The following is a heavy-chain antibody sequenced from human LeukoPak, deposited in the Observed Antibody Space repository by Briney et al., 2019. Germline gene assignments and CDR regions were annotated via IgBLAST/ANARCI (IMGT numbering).Heavy chain of an antibody. CDR3: ARGGQRVRGDQFDY. CDR1: GYTFTGYY. D-gene: IGHD3-10*01. CDR2: INPNSGGT. J-gene: IGHJ4*02. V-gene: IGHV1-2*02. Sequence: ASVKVSCKDSGYTFTGYYMHWVRQAPGQGLEWMGWINPNSGGTNYAQKFQGRVTMTRDTSISTAYMELSRLRSDDTGVYYCARGGQRVRGDQFDYWGQGTLVTVSS.